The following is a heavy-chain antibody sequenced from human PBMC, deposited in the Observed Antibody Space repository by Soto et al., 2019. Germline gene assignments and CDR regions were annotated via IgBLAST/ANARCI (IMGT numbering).Heavy chain of an antibody. Sequence: PSETLSLTCTVSGGSISSSSYYWGWIRQPPGKGLEWIGSIYYSGSTYYNPSLKSRVTISVDTSKNQFSLKLSSVTAADTAVYYCARHSYVSTDFNYWGQGTLVTVSS. CDR2: IYYSGST. CDR1: GGSISSSSYY. V-gene: IGHV4-39*01. CDR3: ARHSYVSTDFNY. J-gene: IGHJ4*02. D-gene: IGHD1-1*01.